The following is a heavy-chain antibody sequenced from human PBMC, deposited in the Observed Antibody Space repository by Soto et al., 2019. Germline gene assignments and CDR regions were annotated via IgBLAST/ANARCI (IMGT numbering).Heavy chain of an antibody. Sequence: GGSLRLSCAASGFTFSSYGMHWVRQAPGKGLEWVAVISYDGSNKYYADSMKGRFTISRDNSKNTLYLQMNSLRAEDTAVYYCAKGLEDGKYQLATTPYYYYYGMDVWGQGTTVTVSS. J-gene: IGHJ6*02. CDR2: ISYDGSNK. CDR1: GFTFSSYG. D-gene: IGHD2-2*01. V-gene: IGHV3-30*18. CDR3: AKGLEDGKYQLATTPYYYYYGMDV.